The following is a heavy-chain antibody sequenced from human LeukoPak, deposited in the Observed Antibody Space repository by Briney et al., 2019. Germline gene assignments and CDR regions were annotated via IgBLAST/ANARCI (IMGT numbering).Heavy chain of an antibody. Sequence: SETLSLTCTVSGYSISSGYYWGWIRQPPGKGLEWIGSIYHSGSTYYNPSLKSRVTISVDTSKNQFSLKLSSVTAADTAVYYCALESGWFDPWGQGTLVTVSS. CDR1: GYSISSGYY. V-gene: IGHV4-38-2*02. J-gene: IGHJ5*02. CDR3: ALESGWFDP. CDR2: IYHSGST.